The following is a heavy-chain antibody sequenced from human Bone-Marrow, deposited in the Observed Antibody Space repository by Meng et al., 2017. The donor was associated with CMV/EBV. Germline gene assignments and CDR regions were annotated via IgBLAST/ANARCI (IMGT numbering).Heavy chain of an antibody. CDR3: ARDRRTRYCSSTSCHPAYYYGMDV. CDR2: IYYSGST. Sequence: SCTVSGGSISSGDYYWSWIRQPPGKGLEWIGYIYYSGSTYYNPSLKSRVTISVDTSKNQFSLKLSSVTAADTAVYYCARDRRTRYCSSTSCHPAYYYGMDVWGQGTTVTVYS. CDR1: GGSISSGDYY. J-gene: IGHJ6*01. V-gene: IGHV4-30-4*08. D-gene: IGHD2-2*01.